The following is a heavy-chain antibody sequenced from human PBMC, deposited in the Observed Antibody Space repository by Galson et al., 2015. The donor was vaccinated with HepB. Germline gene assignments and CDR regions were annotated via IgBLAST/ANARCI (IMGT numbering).Heavy chain of an antibody. CDR1: GYTFTSYD. CDR2: MNPNSGNT. D-gene: IGHD3-3*01. J-gene: IGHJ6*04. Sequence: SVKVSCKASGYTFTSYDISWVRQATGQGLEWMGWMNPNSGNTGYAQKFQGRVTMTRNTSISTAYMELSSLRAEDTAVYYCARVVGTGFWSGWGGMDVWGKGTTVTVSS. V-gene: IGHV1-8*01. CDR3: ARVVGTGFWSGWGGMDV.